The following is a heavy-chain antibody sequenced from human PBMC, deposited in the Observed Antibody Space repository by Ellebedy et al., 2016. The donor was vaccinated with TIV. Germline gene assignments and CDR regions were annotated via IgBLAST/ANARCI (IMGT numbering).Heavy chain of an antibody. CDR2: IYHSGST. D-gene: IGHD2-15*01. CDR3: AKGYCSGGSCGYFDY. Sequence: MPSETLSLTCAVSGGSISNPNWWSWVRQPPGKGLEWIGDIYHSGSTKYSPSLKRRVTISVDKSRNQFSLKLTSVTAADTAVYYCAKGYCSGGSCGYFDYWGQGTLVTVSS. V-gene: IGHV4-4*02. J-gene: IGHJ4*02. CDR1: GGSISNPNW.